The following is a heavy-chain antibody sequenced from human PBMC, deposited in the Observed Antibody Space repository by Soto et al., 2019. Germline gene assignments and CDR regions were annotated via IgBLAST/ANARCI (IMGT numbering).Heavy chain of an antibody. D-gene: IGHD6-19*01. V-gene: IGHV3-30-3*02. CDR2: ISYDGSNK. J-gene: IGHJ6*02. CDR3: AVLSSGWSRMDV. Sequence: QVQLVESGGGVVQPGRSLRLSCAASGFTFSSYAMHWVRQAPGKGLEWVAVISYDGSNKYYADSVKGRFTISRDNSKNTLYLQMNSLRAEDTAVYYCAVLSSGWSRMDVWGHGTTVTVSS. CDR1: GFTFSSYA.